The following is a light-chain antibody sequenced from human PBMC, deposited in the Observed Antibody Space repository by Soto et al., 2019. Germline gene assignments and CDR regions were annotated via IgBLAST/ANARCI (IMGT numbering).Light chain of an antibody. Sequence: QSALTQPASVSGSPGQSITISCTGTSSDVGSYNLVSWYQQHPGKAPKLMIYEGSKRPSGVSNRFSGSSSVTTASLTISGLQADDEADYYCCLYVGATTYVFGTGTKVTVL. V-gene: IGLV2-23*01. CDR3: CLYVGATTYV. CDR2: EGS. J-gene: IGLJ1*01. CDR1: SSDVGSYNL.